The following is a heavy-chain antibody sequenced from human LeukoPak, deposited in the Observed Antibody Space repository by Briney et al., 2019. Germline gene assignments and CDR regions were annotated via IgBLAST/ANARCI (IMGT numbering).Heavy chain of an antibody. D-gene: IGHD3-3*01. V-gene: IGHV4-34*01. CDR1: GGSFSGYY. Sequence: SETLSLTCAVYGGSFSGYYWSWIRQPPGKGLEWIGEINHSGSTNYNPSLKSRVTISVDKSKNQFSLKLSSVTAADTAVYYCATRLEYDFWSGSNWFDPWGQGTLVTVSS. CDR3: ATRLEYDFWSGSNWFDP. J-gene: IGHJ5*02. CDR2: INHSGST.